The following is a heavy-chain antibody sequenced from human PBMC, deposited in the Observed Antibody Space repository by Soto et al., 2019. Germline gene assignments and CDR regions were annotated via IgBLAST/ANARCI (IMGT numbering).Heavy chain of an antibody. V-gene: IGHV1-18*01. CDR1: GYTFTSYA. D-gene: IGHD2-2*01. J-gene: IGHJ4*02. Sequence: QVQLVQSGAEVRKPGASVKVSCKASGYTFTSYAVSWVRQAPGQGLEWMGWISPYSGNTNYGQKVQGRVSLTTDTFTSTAYLELWNFRSDDTAGSDCARDTSQKIGSGLSDDWGQGTQVTVSS. CDR2: ISPYSGNT. CDR3: ARDTSQKIGSGLSDD.